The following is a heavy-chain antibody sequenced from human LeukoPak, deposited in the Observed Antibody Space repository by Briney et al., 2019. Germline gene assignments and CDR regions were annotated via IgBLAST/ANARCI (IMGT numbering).Heavy chain of an antibody. D-gene: IGHD5-18*01. CDR1: GGSISSYH. CDR2: IYYSGST. Sequence: SETLSLTCTVSGGSISSYHWSWIRQPPGKGLEWIGYIYYSGSTNYNPSLKSRVTISVDTSKNQFSLKLSSVTAADTAVYYCAREGTAMVSDAFDIWGQGTMVTVSS. CDR3: AREGTAMVSDAFDI. V-gene: IGHV4-59*01. J-gene: IGHJ3*02.